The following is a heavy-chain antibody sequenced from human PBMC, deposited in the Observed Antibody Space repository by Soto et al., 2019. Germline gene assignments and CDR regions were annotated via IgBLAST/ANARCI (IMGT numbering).Heavy chain of an antibody. CDR3: GRALGGVNDACDM. CDR2: IWYDGSKK. V-gene: IGHV3-33*01. CDR1: GFSFGGFG. J-gene: IGHJ3*02. Sequence: QVQLVESGGGVVQPGKSLRLSCSASGFSFGGFGMHWVRQAPGKGLEWVALIWYDGSKKYYADSVKGRFTISRDNSRKTVYLEMTSLRGEDTAVYCCGRALGGVNDACDMWGQGTNVTVSP. D-gene: IGHD2-15*01.